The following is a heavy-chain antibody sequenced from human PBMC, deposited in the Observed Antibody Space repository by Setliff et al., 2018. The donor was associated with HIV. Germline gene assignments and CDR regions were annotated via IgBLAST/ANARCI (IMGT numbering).Heavy chain of an antibody. Sequence: ASVKVSCKASGYTFTDYYMHWVRQAPGQGLEWMGWINPNSGGTKYAQTFQGRVTMTRDTSINTAYMDLSRLRSDDTAIYYCARGLTTVTAVDYWGQGALVTVSS. CDR2: INPNSGGT. J-gene: IGHJ4*02. CDR1: GYTFTDYY. CDR3: ARGLTTVTAVDY. V-gene: IGHV1-2*02. D-gene: IGHD4-17*01.